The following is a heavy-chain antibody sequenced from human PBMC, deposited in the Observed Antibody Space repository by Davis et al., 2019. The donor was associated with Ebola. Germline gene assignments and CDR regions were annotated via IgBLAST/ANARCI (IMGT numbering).Heavy chain of an antibody. J-gene: IGHJ4*02. D-gene: IGHD1-1*01. Sequence: ASVKVSCKASGYTFISYGMHWMRQAPGQRPEWMGWINVGDGNTIYSQEFQGRITVTIDTSASTAYMELNSLRSEDTAVYYCARDERLGPFYFDYWGQGTLVTVSS. V-gene: IGHV1-3*01. CDR3: ARDERLGPFYFDY. CDR1: GYTFISYG. CDR2: INVGDGNT.